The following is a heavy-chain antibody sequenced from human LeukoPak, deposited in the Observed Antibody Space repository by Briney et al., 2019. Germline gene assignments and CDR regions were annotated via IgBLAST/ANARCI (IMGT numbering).Heavy chain of an antibody. CDR2: INPNSGGT. J-gene: IGHJ4*02. V-gene: IGHV1-2*02. CDR3: GRDHPYGGNPTGVDY. CDR1: GYTFTGYY. D-gene: IGHD4-17*01. Sequence: ASVKVSCKASGYTFTGYYMHWVRQAPGQGLEWMGWINPNSGGTNYAQKFQGRVTMTRDTSISTAYMELSRLRSDDTAVYYCGRDHPYGGNPTGVDYWGQGTLVTVSS.